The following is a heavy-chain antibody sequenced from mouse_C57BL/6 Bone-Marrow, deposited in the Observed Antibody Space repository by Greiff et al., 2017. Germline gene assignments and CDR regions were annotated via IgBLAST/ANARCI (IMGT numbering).Heavy chain of an antibody. Sequence: VQLQQPGAELVKPGASVKLSCKASGYTFTSYWMHWVKQRPGQGLEWIGMLPPNSGSTNYNEKFKSKATLTVDKSSSTAYMQLSSLTSEDSAVYYCARSANGRERYFDYWGQGTTLTVSS. CDR2: LPPNSGST. J-gene: IGHJ2*01. V-gene: IGHV1-64*01. CDR3: ARSANGRERYFDY. CDR1: GYTFTSYW. D-gene: IGHD6-1*01.